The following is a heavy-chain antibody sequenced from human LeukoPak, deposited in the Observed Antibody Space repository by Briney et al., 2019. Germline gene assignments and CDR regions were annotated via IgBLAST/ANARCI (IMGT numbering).Heavy chain of an antibody. CDR3: ARDSVDLFDY. CDR1: GGSISSGGYY. V-gene: IGHV4-31*03. Sequence: SQTLSLTCTVSGGSISSGGYYWSWIRQHPGKGLEWIGYIYYSGTTYYNPSLKSRVTISVDTSKNQFSLKLSSVTAADTAVYYCARDSVDLFDYWGQGTLVTVSS. D-gene: IGHD3-9*01. J-gene: IGHJ4*02. CDR2: IYYSGTT.